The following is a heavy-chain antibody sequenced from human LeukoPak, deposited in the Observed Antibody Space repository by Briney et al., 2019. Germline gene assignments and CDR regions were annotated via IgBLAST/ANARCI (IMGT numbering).Heavy chain of an antibody. CDR3: ARAPGKGWFGELFPPLYYFDY. CDR1: GYTFTSYG. D-gene: IGHD3-10*01. V-gene: IGHV1-18*01. CDR2: ISAYNGNT. Sequence: ASVKVSCKASGYTFTSYGISWVRQAPGQGLEWMGWISAYNGNTNYAQKLQGRVTMTTDTSTSTAYMELRSLRSDDTAVYYCARAPGKGWFGELFPPLYYFDYWGQGTLVTVSS. J-gene: IGHJ4*02.